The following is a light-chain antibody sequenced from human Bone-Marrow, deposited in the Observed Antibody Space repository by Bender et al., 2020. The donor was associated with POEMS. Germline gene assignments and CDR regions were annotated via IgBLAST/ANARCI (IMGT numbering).Light chain of an antibody. CDR2: SGS. Sequence: QSALTQPGSVSGSPGQSITISCTATNFDFGDYSYVSWYQQHPGKAPKVMIYSGSHRPSGVPDRFSGSKSGNTASLTVSGLQAEDEADYYCSSYAGSNRVIFGGGTQLTVL. J-gene: IGLJ2*01. CDR3: SSYAGSNRVI. CDR1: NFDFGDYSY. V-gene: IGLV2-14*03.